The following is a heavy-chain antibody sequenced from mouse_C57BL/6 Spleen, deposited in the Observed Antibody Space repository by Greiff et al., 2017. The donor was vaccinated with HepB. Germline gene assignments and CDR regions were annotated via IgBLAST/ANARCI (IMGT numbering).Heavy chain of an antibody. V-gene: IGHV1-9*01. CDR1: GYTFTGYW. CDR3: ASGQLRLRFAY. D-gene: IGHD3-2*02. J-gene: IGHJ3*01. Sequence: VQLQQSGAELMKPGASVKLSCKATGYTFTGYWIEWVKQRPGHGLEWIGEILPGSGSTNYNEKFKGKATFTAGTSSNTAYMQLSSLTTEDSDIYYCASGQLRLRFAYWGQGTLVTVSA. CDR2: ILPGSGST.